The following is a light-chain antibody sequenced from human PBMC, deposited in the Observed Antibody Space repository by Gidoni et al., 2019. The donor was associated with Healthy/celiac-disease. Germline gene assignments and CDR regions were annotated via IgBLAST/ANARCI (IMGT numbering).Light chain of an antibody. CDR1: QSISSY. CDR3: QQSYSTPYT. V-gene: IGKV1-39*01. J-gene: IGKJ2*01. Sequence: DIQMTQSPSSLSASVGDRVTITCRASQSISSYLNLYHQKPGKATKLLIDAASSLQSGVPSRFSGSGAGTDFTLIISSMQHEDFATYYCQQSYSTPYTFGQGTKLEIK. CDR2: AAS.